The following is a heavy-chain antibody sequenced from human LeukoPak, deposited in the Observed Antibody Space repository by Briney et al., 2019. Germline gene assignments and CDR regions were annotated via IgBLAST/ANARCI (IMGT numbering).Heavy chain of an antibody. J-gene: IGHJ4*02. V-gene: IGHV3-21*01. CDR1: GFTFSSYS. D-gene: IGHD2-15*01. CDR3: AGSFCSGASCYKKDYYFDY. Sequence: GGSLRLSCAASGFTFSSYSMNWVRQAPGEGLEWVSSISSSSSYIYYADSVKGRFTISRDNAKNSLYLQMNSLRAEDTAVYYCAGSFCSGASCYKKDYYFDYWGQGTLVPVSS. CDR2: ISSSSSYI.